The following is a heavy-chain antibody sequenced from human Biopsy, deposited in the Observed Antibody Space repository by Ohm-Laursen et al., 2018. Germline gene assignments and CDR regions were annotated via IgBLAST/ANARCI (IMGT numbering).Heavy chain of an antibody. Sequence: TLSLTCTVSGGSVSDSFHFWSWIRQPPGKGLEWIGDVYYSGTTNYNPSLKSRLTISADTSKNQFSLNLNSVTAADTAVYYCARDYDTSGYYYVSWGQGTLVTVSS. CDR2: VYYSGTT. J-gene: IGHJ5*02. CDR3: ARDYDTSGYYYVS. D-gene: IGHD3-22*01. V-gene: IGHV4-61*01. CDR1: GGSVSDSFHF.